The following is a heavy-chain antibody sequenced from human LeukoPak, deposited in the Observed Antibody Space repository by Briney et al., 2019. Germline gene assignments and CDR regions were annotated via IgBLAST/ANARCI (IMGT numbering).Heavy chain of an antibody. CDR2: IYTSGNT. Sequence: SQTLSLTCTVSGGSLSSGSYYWSWIRQPAGKGLEWIGRIYTSGNTNYNPSLKSRVTISVDTSKNQFSLKLSSVTAADTAVYYCARDYYDSSAYQYYFDYWGQGALVTVSS. CDR1: GGSLSSGSYY. V-gene: IGHV4-61*02. D-gene: IGHD3-22*01. J-gene: IGHJ4*02. CDR3: ARDYYDSSAYQYYFDY.